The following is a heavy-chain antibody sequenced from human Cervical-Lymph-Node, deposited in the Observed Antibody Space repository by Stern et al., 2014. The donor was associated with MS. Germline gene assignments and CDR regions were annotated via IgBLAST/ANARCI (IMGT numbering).Heavy chain of an antibody. D-gene: IGHD3-3*01. CDR1: GDAFGSFS. Sequence: VQLVESGAEVKKPGSSVKVSCRASGDAFGSFSMNWLRQAPGQGLDWMGGVIPMFGTPNYAQKYLGRVTITADESTSTAYMELSSLRSEDTAVYYCARDREWLRRGGYYYAMDVWGQGTTVTVSS. CDR2: VIPMFGTP. J-gene: IGHJ6*02. CDR3: ARDREWLRRGGYYYAMDV. V-gene: IGHV1-69*01.